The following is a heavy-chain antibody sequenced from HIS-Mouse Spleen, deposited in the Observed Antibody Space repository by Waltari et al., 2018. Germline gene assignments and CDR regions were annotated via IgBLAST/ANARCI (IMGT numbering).Heavy chain of an antibody. D-gene: IGHD6-13*01. CDR1: VGSISSSSYY. V-gene: IGHV4-39*07. CDR3: AREIPYSSSWYDWYFDL. CDR2: IYYSGST. Sequence: QLQLQESGPGLVKPSETLSLTCTVSVGSISSSSYYWGWNRQPPGKGLEWIGSIYYSGSTYYNPSLKSRVTISVDTSKNQFSLKLSSVTAADTAVYYCAREIPYSSSWYDWYFDLWGRGTLVTVSS. J-gene: IGHJ2*01.